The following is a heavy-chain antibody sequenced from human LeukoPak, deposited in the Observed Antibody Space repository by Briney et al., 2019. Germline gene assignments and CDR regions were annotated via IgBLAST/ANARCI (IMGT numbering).Heavy chain of an antibody. J-gene: IGHJ6*02. Sequence: ASVKVSCKASGYTFTSYDINWVRQATGQGLEWMGWMNPNSGNTGYAQKFQGRVTMTRNTSISTAYMELSSLRSEDTAVYYCARDSSSRYGRYYYYYGMDVWGQGTTVTVSS. CDR1: GYTFTSYD. D-gene: IGHD6-13*01. CDR3: ARDSSSRYGRYYYYYGMDV. V-gene: IGHV1-8*01. CDR2: MNPNSGNT.